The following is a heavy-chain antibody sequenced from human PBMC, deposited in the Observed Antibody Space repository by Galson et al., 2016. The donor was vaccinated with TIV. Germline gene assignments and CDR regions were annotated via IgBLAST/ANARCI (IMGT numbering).Heavy chain of an antibody. CDR1: GLTFRSYA. Sequence: SVKVSCKASGLTFRSYAFSWVRQAPGQGLEWLGGVIPIYRTTKYAQKFQGRVTIIADAAKDTAELELTSLRSEDTAVDYCTLLHKCRNNWDQVPNGMDVWGQGTAVTVSS. CDR3: TLLHKCRNNWDQVPNGMDV. J-gene: IGHJ6*02. D-gene: IGHD1-26*01. CDR2: VIPIYRTT. V-gene: IGHV1-69*13.